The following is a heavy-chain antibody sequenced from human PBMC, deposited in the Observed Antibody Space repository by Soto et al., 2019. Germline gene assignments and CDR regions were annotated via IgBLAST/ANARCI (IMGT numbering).Heavy chain of an antibody. Sequence: GGSLRLSCAASGFTFSSYAMSWVRQAPGKGLEWVSSISGSGGSTYYADSVKGRFTISRDNSKNTLYLQMHSLRAEDTAVYYCAKEKGYSSSWFEFDYWGQGTLGTVSS. V-gene: IGHV3-23*01. CDR1: GFTFSSYA. D-gene: IGHD6-13*01. CDR3: AKEKGYSSSWFEFDY. J-gene: IGHJ4*02. CDR2: ISGSGGST.